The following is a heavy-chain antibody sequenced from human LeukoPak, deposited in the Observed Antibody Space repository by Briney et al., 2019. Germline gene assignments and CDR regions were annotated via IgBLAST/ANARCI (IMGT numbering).Heavy chain of an antibody. CDR2: VSADGSST. J-gene: IGHJ5*02. CDR3: ARGPINSNPGT. V-gene: IGHV3-74*01. CDR1: GFTFSTYW. D-gene: IGHD2/OR15-2a*01. Sequence: GGSLRLSCAASGFTFSTYWMHWVRQAPGKGLVWVSRVSADGSSTTSADSVKGRFTISRHNAKNTLYLQMNSLRAEDTAIYYCARGPINSNPGTWGQGTLVTVSS.